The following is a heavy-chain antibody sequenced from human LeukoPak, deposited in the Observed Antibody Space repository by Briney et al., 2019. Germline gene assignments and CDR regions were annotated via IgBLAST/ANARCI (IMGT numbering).Heavy chain of an antibody. CDR2: INPNSGGT. CDR3: ARVRQWLPLYYFDY. J-gene: IGHJ4*02. Sequence: GSSVKVSCKASGYTFTGXYXXXXRXXXXQGXXWXGXINPNSGGTTYAQKLQGRVTMTRDKSIRNAYMELSRLRSDDTAVYYCARVRQWLPLYYFDYWGQGTLVTVSS. V-gene: IGHV1-2*02. CDR1: GYTFTGXY. D-gene: IGHD6-19*01.